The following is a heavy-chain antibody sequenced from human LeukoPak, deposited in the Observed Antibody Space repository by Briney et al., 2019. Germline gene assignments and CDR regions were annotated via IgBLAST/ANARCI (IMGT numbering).Heavy chain of an antibody. Sequence: SETLSLTCAVYGGSFSGYYWSWIRQPPGKGLEWIGEINHSGSTNCNPSLKSRVTISVDTSKNQFSLKLSSVTAADTAVYYCARGDIVVVTAIPYFDYWGQGTLVTVSS. V-gene: IGHV4-34*01. CDR2: INHSGST. CDR1: GGSFSGYY. J-gene: IGHJ4*02. D-gene: IGHD2-21*02. CDR3: ARGDIVVVTAIPYFDY.